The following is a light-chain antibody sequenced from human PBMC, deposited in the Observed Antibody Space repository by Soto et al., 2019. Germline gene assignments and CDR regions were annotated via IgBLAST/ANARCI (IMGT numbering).Light chain of an antibody. V-gene: IGLV2-8*01. CDR2: EVS. J-gene: IGLJ1*01. CDR1: SSDVGGYNY. Sequence: QSALTQPPSASGSPGQSVTISCTGTSSDVGGYNYVSWYQQHPGKAPKLMIYEVSKRPSGVPDRFSGSKSGNTASLTVSGLQPEDEADYYCGSYRISTAVFGTGTKLTVL. CDR3: GSYRISTAV.